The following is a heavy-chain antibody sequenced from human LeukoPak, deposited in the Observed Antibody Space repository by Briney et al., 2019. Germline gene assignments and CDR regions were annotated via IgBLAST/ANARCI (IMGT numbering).Heavy chain of an antibody. CDR2: IYYSGST. CDR1: GGSISSSSYY. D-gene: IGHD4-23*01. J-gene: IGHJ1*01. V-gene: IGHV4-39*07. CDR3: ARDVTPHSLGH. Sequence: SETLSLTCTVSGGSISSSSYYWGWIRQPPGKGLEWIGSIYYSGSTYYNPSLKSRVTISVDTSKNQFSLKLSSVTAADTAVYYCARDVTPHSLGHWGQGTLVTVSS.